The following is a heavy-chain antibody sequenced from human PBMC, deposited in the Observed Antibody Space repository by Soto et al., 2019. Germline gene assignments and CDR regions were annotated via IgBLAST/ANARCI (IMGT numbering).Heavy chain of an antibody. V-gene: IGHV3-33*01. CDR2: SWFDGSVD. CDR1: GFNFNDYG. J-gene: IGHJ4*02. CDR3: ARDGAHSDSSGKFDY. D-gene: IGHD3-22*01. Sequence: QMHLVESGGGVVQPGRSLRLSCVASGFNFNDYGLNWVRQAPGKGLEWVAVSWFDGSVDFYAESVTGRFTISRDNSKNTVYLQMNSLRAEDTALYYCARDGAHSDSSGKFDYWGQGTQVTVSS.